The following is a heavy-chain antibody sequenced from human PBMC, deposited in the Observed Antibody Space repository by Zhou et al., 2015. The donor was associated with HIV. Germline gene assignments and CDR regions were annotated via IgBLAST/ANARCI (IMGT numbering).Heavy chain of an antibody. CDR2: IVVGSGNT. J-gene: IGHJ4*02. Sequence: MQLVQSGPEVKKPETSVKVSCKASGFTFTSSAVQWVRQARGQRLEWIGWIVVGSGNTNYAQKFQERVTITRDMSINTAYMDLGGLTSDDTAVYYCVEVSTGWNFDYVGQGTLVTVSS. CDR3: VEVSTGWNFDY. D-gene: IGHD6-25*01. CDR1: GFTFTSSA. V-gene: IGHV1-58*01.